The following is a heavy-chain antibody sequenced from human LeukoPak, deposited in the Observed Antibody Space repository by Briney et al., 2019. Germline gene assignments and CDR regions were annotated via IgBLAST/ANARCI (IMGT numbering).Heavy chain of an antibody. D-gene: IGHD6-19*01. Sequence: GGSLRLSCAAAGFTFDDYAMHWVRQAPGKGLEWVSTINWNSGRMEYADSVKDRFTISRDNAKNSLYLQMNSLRDEETALYYCAKDGQRRAVSVVTYMDVWGKGTTVTVSS. V-gene: IGHV3-9*01. CDR1: GFTFDDYA. J-gene: IGHJ6*03. CDR2: INWNSGRM. CDR3: AKDGQRRAVSVVTYMDV.